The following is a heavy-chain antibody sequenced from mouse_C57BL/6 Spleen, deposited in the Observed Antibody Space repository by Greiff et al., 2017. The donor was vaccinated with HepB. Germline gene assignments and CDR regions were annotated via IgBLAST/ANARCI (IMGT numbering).Heavy chain of an antibody. V-gene: IGHV1-26*01. CDR2: INPNNGGT. D-gene: IGHD1-1*01. CDR1: GYTFTDYY. J-gene: IGHJ2*01. CDR3: ARSYGSEGFDY. Sequence: EVQLQQSGPELVKPGASVKISCKASGYTFTDYYMNWVKQSHGKSLEWIGDINPNNGGTSYNQKFKGKATLTVDKSSSTAYMELRSLTSEDSAVYYCARSYGSEGFDYWGQSTTLTVSS.